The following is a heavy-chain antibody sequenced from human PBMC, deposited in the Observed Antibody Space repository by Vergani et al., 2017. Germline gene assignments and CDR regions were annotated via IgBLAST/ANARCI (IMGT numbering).Heavy chain of an antibody. CDR1: GGSISSYY. CDR2: IYYSGST. J-gene: IGHJ3*02. Sequence: QVQLQESGPGLVKPSQTLSLTCTVSGGSISSYYWSWIRQPPGKGLEWIGYIYYSGSTNYNPSLKSRVTISVDTSKNQFSLKLSSVTAADTAVYYCARWGLGGGYQDAFDIWGQGTMVTVSS. CDR3: ARWGLGGGYQDAFDI. D-gene: IGHD1-26*01. V-gene: IGHV4-59*01.